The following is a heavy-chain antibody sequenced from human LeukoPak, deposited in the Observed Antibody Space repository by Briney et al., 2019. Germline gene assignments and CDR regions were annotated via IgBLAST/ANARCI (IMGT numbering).Heavy chain of an antibody. J-gene: IGHJ4*02. Sequence: GESLKISFKGSGCSFTSYWIGWVRPMPGKGLEWMGIIYPGDSDTRYSPSFQGQVTISADKSISTAYLQWSSLKASDTAMYYCASTGYSGYDYGPYFDYWGQGTLVTVSS. CDR3: ASTGYSGYDYGPYFDY. V-gene: IGHV5-51*01. D-gene: IGHD5-12*01. CDR1: GCSFTSYW. CDR2: IYPGDSDT.